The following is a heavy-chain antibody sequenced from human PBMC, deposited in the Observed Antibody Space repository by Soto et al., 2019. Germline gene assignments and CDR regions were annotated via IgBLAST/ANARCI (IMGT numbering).Heavy chain of an antibody. V-gene: IGHV3-48*03. CDR1: GFTFSSYE. D-gene: IGHD7-27*01. CDR2: ISSSGSTI. CDR3: ARDSLTGDRTEDAFDI. J-gene: IGHJ3*02. Sequence: GESLKISCAASGFTFSSYEMNWVRQAPGKGLEWVSYISSSGSTIYYADSVKGRFTISRDNAKNSLYLQMNSLRAEDTAVYYCARDSLTGDRTEDAFDIWGQGTMVTVSS.